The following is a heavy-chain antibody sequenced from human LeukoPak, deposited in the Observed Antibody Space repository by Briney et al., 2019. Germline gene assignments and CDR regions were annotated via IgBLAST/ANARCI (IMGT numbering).Heavy chain of an antibody. CDR3: AKESGKFDY. CDR1: GLNFDDSA. CDR2: ISAGGGST. J-gene: IGHJ4*02. Sequence: GGSLRLSCVASGLNFDDSAMHWVRQAPGKGLEWVSLISAGGGSTFSADSVKGRFIISRDNSKNSLYLQMNSLRSEDTAMYYCAKESGKFDYWGQGTLVAVSS. V-gene: IGHV3-43*02.